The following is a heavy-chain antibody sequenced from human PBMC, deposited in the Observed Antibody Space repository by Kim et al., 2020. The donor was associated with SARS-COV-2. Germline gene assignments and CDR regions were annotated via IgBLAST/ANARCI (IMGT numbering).Heavy chain of an antibody. CDR3: ARLSPNYYDSSGSRENWFDP. Sequence: GESLKISCKGSGYSFTSYWFAWVRQMPGKGLEWMGIIYGGDSDTRYSPSFQGQVTISADKSLNTAYLQWTSLKASDTAMYYCARLSPNYYDSSGSRENWFDPWGQGTLVTVSS. CDR2: IYGGDSDT. J-gene: IGHJ5*02. D-gene: IGHD3-22*01. V-gene: IGHV5-51*01. CDR1: GYSFTSYW.